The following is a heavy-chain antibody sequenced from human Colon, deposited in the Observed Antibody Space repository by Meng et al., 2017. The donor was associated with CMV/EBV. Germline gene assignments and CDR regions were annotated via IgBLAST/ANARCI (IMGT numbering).Heavy chain of an antibody. D-gene: IGHD6-19*01. Sequence: VAGGSVNNGSYYWTCIRQPPGKGLEWIGYISYSGNTNYTPSLKSRVTISVDTSRNQFSLKLTSVSAADTATYYCARESSGWSTGVDYWGQGTLVTVSS. CDR2: ISYSGNT. CDR3: ARESSGWSTGVDY. CDR1: GGSVNNGSYY. J-gene: IGHJ4*02. V-gene: IGHV4-61*01.